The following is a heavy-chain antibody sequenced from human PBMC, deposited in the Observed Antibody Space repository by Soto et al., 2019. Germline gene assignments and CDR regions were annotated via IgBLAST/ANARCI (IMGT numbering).Heavy chain of an antibody. Sequence: PTLVNPTQTLTLTCTFSGFSLSTSGVGVGWIRQPPGKALEWLALIYWDDDKRYSPSLKSRLTITKDTSKNQVVLTMTNMDPVDTATYYCALMYYDILTGYYNDWGQGTLVTVSS. D-gene: IGHD3-9*01. V-gene: IGHV2-5*02. J-gene: IGHJ4*02. CDR3: ALMYYDILTGYYND. CDR1: GFSLSTSGVG. CDR2: IYWDDDK.